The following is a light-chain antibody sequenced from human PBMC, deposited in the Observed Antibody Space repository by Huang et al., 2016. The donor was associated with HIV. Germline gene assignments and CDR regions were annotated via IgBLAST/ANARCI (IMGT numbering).Light chain of an antibody. CDR2: AAS. CDR3: QQVDSYPRT. Sequence: IQLTQSPSSLSASVGDRVTITCRVSRDIKTYLAWFHQRPGRAPKFRMFAASFLESGVPSRFSGSGSGTEFTLTINGLQPEDFGTYYCQQVDSYPRTFGQGTNVDVK. J-gene: IGKJ1*01. V-gene: IGKV1-9*01. CDR1: RDIKTY.